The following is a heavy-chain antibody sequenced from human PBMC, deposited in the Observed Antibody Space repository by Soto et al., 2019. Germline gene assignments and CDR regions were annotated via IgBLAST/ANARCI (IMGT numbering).Heavy chain of an antibody. Sequence: PGGSLRLSCAASGFTFSSYGMHWVRQAPGKGLEWVAVIWYDGSNKYYADSVKGRFTISRDNSKNTLYLQMNSLRAEDTAVYYCPRGVPETAMAPYYYYGMDVWGQGSTVTVSS. V-gene: IGHV3-33*01. CDR1: GFTFSSYG. D-gene: IGHD5-18*01. CDR2: IWYDGSNK. CDR3: PRGVPETAMAPYYYYGMDV. J-gene: IGHJ6*02.